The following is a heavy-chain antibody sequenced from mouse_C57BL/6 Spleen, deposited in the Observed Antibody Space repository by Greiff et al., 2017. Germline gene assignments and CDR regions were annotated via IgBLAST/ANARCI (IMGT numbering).Heavy chain of an antibody. J-gene: IGHJ1*03. Sequence: QVQLQQPGAELVMPGASVKLSCKASGYTFTSYWMHWVKQRPGQGLEWIGEIDPSDSYTNYNQKFKGKSTLTVDKSSSTAYMQLSSLTSEDSAVYYCARRVLANWDWYFDVWGTGTTVTVSS. CDR2: IDPSDSYT. D-gene: IGHD4-1*01. CDR1: GYTFTSYW. V-gene: IGHV1-69*01. CDR3: ARRVLANWDWYFDV.